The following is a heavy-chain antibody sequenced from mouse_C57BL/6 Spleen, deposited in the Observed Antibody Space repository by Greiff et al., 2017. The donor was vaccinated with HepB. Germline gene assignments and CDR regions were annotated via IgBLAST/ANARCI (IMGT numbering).Heavy chain of an antibody. CDR1: GFTFSDYG. CDR2: ISSGSSTI. J-gene: IGHJ3*01. D-gene: IGHD1-1*01. Sequence: DVHLVESGGGLVKPGGSLKLSCAASGFTFSDYGMHWVRQAPEKGLEWVAYISSGSSTIYYADTVKGRFTISRDNAKNTLFLQMTSLRSEDTAMYYCARQGYYGSSAWFAYWGQGTLVTVSA. CDR3: ARQGYYGSSAWFAY. V-gene: IGHV5-17*01.